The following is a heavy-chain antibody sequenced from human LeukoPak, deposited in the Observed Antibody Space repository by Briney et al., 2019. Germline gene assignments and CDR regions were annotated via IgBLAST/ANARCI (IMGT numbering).Heavy chain of an antibody. D-gene: IGHD5-24*01. V-gene: IGHV3-30*02. CDR2: IWYGGTNK. J-gene: IGHJ3*02. Sequence: GGSLRLSCAASGFSFSTYGMHWVRQAPGRGLEWVAVIWYGGTNKYYADSVKGRFTISRDNSKNTLYLQMNSLRGEDTAVYYCAKSSDGSFHAFGIWGQGTMVTVSS. CDR1: GFSFSTYG. CDR3: AKSSDGSFHAFGI.